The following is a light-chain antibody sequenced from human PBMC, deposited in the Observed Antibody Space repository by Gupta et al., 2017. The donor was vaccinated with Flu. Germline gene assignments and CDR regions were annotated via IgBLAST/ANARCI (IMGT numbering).Light chain of an antibody. Sequence: GQTARITCSGDALPKQYAYWYQQRPGQAPVLVIYKDSERPSGIPERFSGSSSGTTVTLTISRVQAEDEADYYCQSADSSGTYVVFGGGTKLTVL. CDR1: ALPKQY. J-gene: IGLJ2*01. V-gene: IGLV3-25*03. CDR2: KDS. CDR3: QSADSSGTYVV.